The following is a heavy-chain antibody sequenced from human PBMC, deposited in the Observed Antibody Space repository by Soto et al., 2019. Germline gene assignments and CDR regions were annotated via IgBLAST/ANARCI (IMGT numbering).Heavy chain of an antibody. V-gene: IGHV3-48*02. D-gene: IGHD2-15*01. Sequence: EVHLVESGEGSVQPGGSLRLSCAASGFTFNSYSMHWVRQAPGKGLEWVSYITGSSSAIYYVDSVKGRFTISRDNAKNSLSLQMNSLRDEDTAVYYCARGYCNGGSGYPGIYWGQGTLVSVSS. CDR1: GFTFNSYS. CDR3: ARGYCNGGSGYPGIY. J-gene: IGHJ4*02. CDR2: ITGSSSAI.